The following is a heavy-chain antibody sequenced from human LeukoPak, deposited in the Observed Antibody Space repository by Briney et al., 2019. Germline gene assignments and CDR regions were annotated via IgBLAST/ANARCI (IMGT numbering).Heavy chain of an antibody. CDR3: AVRYCSSTSCYSNDAFDI. Sequence: GSSVKVSCKASGGTSSSYAISWVRQAPGQGLEWMGGIIPIFGTANYAQKFQGRVTITADKSTSTAYMELSSLRSEDTAVYYCAVRYCSSTSCYSNDAFDIWGQGTMVTVSS. J-gene: IGHJ3*02. V-gene: IGHV1-69*06. CDR1: GGTSSSYA. CDR2: IIPIFGTA. D-gene: IGHD2-2*01.